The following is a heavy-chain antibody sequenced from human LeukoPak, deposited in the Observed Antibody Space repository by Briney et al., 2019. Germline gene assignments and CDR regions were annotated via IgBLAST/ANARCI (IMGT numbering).Heavy chain of an antibody. V-gene: IGHV3-23*01. CDR1: GFTFG. D-gene: IGHD1-26*01. CDR2: ISSRGGST. Sequence: GGSLRLSCAASGFTFGMSWVRQAPGKGLEWVSGISSRGGSTYFADSVKGRITISRDKSKNTLYVKMNTLRAEDTAVYYCAKEGYSGSQFDYWGQGTLVTVSS. CDR3: AKEGYSGSQFDY. J-gene: IGHJ4*02.